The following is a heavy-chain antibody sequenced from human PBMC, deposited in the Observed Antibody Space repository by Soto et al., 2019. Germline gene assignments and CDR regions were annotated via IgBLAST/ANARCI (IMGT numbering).Heavy chain of an antibody. CDR1: GFTFSSHW. V-gene: IGHV3-7*03. J-gene: IGHJ4*02. CDR2: IKQDGSEK. CDR3: ARVRIVGATEFFDY. Sequence: GALRLSCAASGFTFSSHWMSWVRQAPGKGLEWVANIKQDGSEKYYVDSVKGRFTISRDNAKNSLYLQMNSLRAEDTAVYYCARVRIVGATEFFDYWGQGTLVTVSS. D-gene: IGHD1-26*01.